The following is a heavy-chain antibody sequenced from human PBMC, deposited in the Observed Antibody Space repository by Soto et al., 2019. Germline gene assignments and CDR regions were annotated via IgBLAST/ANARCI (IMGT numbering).Heavy chain of an antibody. CDR2: INHSGST. V-gene: IGHV4-34*01. D-gene: IGHD2-2*01. Sequence: QVQLQQWGAGLLKPSETLSLTCAVYGGSFSGYYWSWIRQPPGKGLEWIGEINHSGSTNYNPSLKSRVTISVDTSKNQFSLKLSSVTAADTAVYYCARGGVVVPAAVSYYYYYGMDVWGQGTTVTVSS. J-gene: IGHJ6*02. CDR1: GGSFSGYY. CDR3: ARGGVVVPAAVSYYYYYGMDV.